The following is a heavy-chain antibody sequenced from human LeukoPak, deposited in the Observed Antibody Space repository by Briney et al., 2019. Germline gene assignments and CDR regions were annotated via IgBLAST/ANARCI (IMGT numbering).Heavy chain of an antibody. V-gene: IGHV1-8*03. CDR1: GYTFTSYD. Sequence: ASVKVSCKASGYTFTSYDINWVRQATGQGLEWMGWMNPNSGNTGYAQEFQGRVTITRNTSISTAYMELSSLRSEDTAVYYCARGRSSWSHNWFDPWGQGTLVTVSS. CDR3: ARGRSSWSHNWFDP. D-gene: IGHD6-13*01. J-gene: IGHJ5*02. CDR2: MNPNSGNT.